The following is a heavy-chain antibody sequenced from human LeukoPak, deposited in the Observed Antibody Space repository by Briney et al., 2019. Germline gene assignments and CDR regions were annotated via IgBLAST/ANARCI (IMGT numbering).Heavy chain of an antibody. V-gene: IGHV4-59*08. D-gene: IGHD1-26*01. Sequence: YYGSWIRQPPGKGREGIGYIYYRGGNNYNPSLKRRVTISVDTSKKQFSVKLSSVTAADTAVYYCARLSGSYLDYWGQGTLVTVSS. CDR1: YY. CDR3: ARLSGSYLDY. J-gene: IGHJ4*02. CDR2: IYYRGGN.